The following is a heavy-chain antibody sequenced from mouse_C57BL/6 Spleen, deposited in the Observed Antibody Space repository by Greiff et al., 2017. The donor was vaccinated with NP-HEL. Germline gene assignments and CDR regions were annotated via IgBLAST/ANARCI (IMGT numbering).Heavy chain of an antibody. CDR1: GYTFTDYY. CDR3: AREDSVVARYYYAMDY. V-gene: IGHV1-76*01. D-gene: IGHD1-1*01. J-gene: IGHJ4*01. CDR2: IYPGSGNT. Sequence: QVQLQQSGAELVRPGASVKLSCKASGYTFTDYYINWVKQRPGQGLEWIARIYPGSGNTYYNEKFKGKATLTAEKSSSTAYMQLSSLTSEDSAVYFCAREDSVVARYYYAMDYWGQGTSVTVSS.